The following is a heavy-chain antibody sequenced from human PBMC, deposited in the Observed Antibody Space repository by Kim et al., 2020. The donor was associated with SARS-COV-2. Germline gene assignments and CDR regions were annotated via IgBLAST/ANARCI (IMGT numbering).Heavy chain of an antibody. CDR2: ISYDGSNK. Sequence: GGSLRLSCAASGFTFSSYAMHWVRQAPGKGLEWVAVISYDGSNKYYADSVKGRFTISRDNSKNTLYLQMNSLRAEDTAVYYCARDKLSGSGWQLGYWGQG. CDR1: GFTFSSYA. D-gene: IGHD6-19*01. J-gene: IGHJ4*02. CDR3: ARDKLSGSGWQLGY. V-gene: IGHV3-30-3*01.